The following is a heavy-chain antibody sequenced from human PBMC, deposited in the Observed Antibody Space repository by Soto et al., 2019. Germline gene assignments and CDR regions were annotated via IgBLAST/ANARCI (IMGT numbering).Heavy chain of an antibody. CDR1: GFTFSSYG. CDR3: AKGSAAAGLNYFDY. CDR2: ISFDGSNK. J-gene: IGHJ4*02. Sequence: PGGSLRLSCAASGFTFSSYGMHWVRQAPGKGLEWVAVISFDGSNKYYAGSVKGRFTISRDNSKNTLYLQMNSLRAEDTAVYYCAKGSAAAGLNYFDYWGQGTLVTVSS. D-gene: IGHD6-13*01. V-gene: IGHV3-30*18.